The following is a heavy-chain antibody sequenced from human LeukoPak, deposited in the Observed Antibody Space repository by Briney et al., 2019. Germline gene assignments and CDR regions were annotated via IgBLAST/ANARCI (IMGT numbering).Heavy chain of an antibody. Sequence: GRSLRLSCAASGLTFSSYGMHWVRQAPGKGLEWVAVISYDGTIRNYADSVKGRFTIFRDNSKNTLYLQMNSLTAEDTALYYCAKGGCSSTTCYLANPWGQGTLVTVSS. D-gene: IGHD2-2*01. CDR2: ISYDGTIR. V-gene: IGHV3-30*18. CDR1: GLTFSSYG. J-gene: IGHJ5*02. CDR3: AKGGCSSTTCYLANP.